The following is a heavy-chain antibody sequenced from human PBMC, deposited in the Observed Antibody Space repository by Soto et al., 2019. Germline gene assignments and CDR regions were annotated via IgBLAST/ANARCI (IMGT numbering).Heavy chain of an antibody. Sequence: QVQLVQSGAEVKKPGASEKVSCKASGYTFTSYGINWVRQAPGQGHEWMGWISTYNGNTNFAQNLQVRVSLTTDTATSTAYMELRSLRFDDTAIYYCARGITMVRGVQYYYYGMDVWGQGTTVTVSS. CDR1: GYTFTSYG. J-gene: IGHJ6*02. V-gene: IGHV1-18*01. D-gene: IGHD3-10*01. CDR3: ARGITMVRGVQYYYYGMDV. CDR2: ISTYNGNT.